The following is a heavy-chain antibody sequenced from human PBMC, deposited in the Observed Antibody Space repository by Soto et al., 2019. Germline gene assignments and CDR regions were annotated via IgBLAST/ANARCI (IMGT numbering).Heavy chain of an antibody. D-gene: IGHD3-9*01. CDR3: ARMKVDSYQFYYAMDV. J-gene: IGHJ6*02. CDR1: GFSLTTGKMG. V-gene: IGHV2-26*01. Sequence: SGPTLVNPTETLTLTCTVSGFSLTTGKMGVSWIRQPPGKALEWLAHIFSDNERSYSTSLQGRLTISKDTSGSQVVLSMTNVDPVDTATFYCARMKVDSYQFYYAMDVWGQGTTVTVSS. CDR2: IFSDNER.